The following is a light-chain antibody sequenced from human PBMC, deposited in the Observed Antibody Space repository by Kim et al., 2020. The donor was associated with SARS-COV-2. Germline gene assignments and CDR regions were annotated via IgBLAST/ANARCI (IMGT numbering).Light chain of an antibody. J-gene: IGLJ3*02. CDR3: QVWDSSSDHWV. CDR1: NIGSKS. CDR2: YDS. V-gene: IGLV3-21*04. Sequence: SYELTQPPPVSVAPGKTARITCGGNNIGSKSVHWYQQKPGQAPVLVIYYDSDRPSGIPERFSGSNSGNTATLTISRAEAGDEADYYCQVWDSSSDHWVFGGGTKLTVL.